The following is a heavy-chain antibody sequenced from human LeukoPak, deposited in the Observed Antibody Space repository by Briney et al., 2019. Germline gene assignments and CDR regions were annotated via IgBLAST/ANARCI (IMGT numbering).Heavy chain of an antibody. V-gene: IGHV1-24*01. CDR2: FDPEDGET. CDR1: GYTLIELS. J-gene: IGHJ4*02. CDR3: ATGDGYYDSSGYYYTFDY. Sequence: GASVKVSCKVSGYTLIELSMHWVRQAPGKGLEWMGGFDPEDGETIYAQKFQGRVTMTEDTSTDTAYMELSSLRSEDTAVYYCATGDGYYDSSGYYYTFDYWGQGTLVTVSS. D-gene: IGHD3-22*01.